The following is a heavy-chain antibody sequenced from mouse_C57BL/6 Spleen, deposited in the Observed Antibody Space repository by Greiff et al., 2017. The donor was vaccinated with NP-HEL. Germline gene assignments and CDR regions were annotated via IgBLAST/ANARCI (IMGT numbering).Heavy chain of an antibody. V-gene: IGHV1-69*01. Sequence: QVQLQQPGAELVMPGASVKLSCKASGYTFTSYWMHWVKQRPGQGLEWIGEIDPSDSYTNYNQKFKGKSTWTVDKSSSTAYMQLSSLTSEDSAVYYCARPPDYYVSRTWFAYWGQGTLVTVSA. CDR3: ARPPDYYVSRTWFAY. CDR2: IDPSDSYT. CDR1: GYTFTSYW. J-gene: IGHJ3*01. D-gene: IGHD1-1*01.